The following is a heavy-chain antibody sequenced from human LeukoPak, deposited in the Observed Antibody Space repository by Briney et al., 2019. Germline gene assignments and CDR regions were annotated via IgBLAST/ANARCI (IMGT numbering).Heavy chain of an antibody. CDR2: IWYDGSNK. CDR1: GFTFSSYG. Sequence: GGSLRLSCAASGFTFSSYGMHWGRQAPGKGLEWVAVIWYDGSNKYYADSVKGRFTISRDNSKNTLYLQMNSLRAEDTAVYYCARDLSMGYYYYGMDVWGQGTTVTVSS. D-gene: IGHD4/OR15-4a*01. J-gene: IGHJ6*02. CDR3: ARDLSMGYYYYGMDV. V-gene: IGHV3-33*01.